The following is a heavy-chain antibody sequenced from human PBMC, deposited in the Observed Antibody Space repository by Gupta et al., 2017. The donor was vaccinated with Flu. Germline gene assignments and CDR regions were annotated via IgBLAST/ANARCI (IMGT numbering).Heavy chain of an antibody. Sequence: EVQLVESGGGLVKPGGSLRLSCAASGFTFSSYSMNWVRQAPGKGLEWVSSISSSSSYIYYADSVKGRFTISRDNAKNSLYLQMNSLRAEDTAVYYCARVSELELVIYYYYGMDVWGQGTTVTVSS. CDR1: GFTFSSYS. J-gene: IGHJ6*02. D-gene: IGHD1-7*01. CDR2: ISSSSSYI. CDR3: ARVSELELVIYYYYGMDV. V-gene: IGHV3-21*01.